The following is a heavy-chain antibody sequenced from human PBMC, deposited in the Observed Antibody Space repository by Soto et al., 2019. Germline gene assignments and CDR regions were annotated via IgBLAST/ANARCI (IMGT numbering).Heavy chain of an antibody. CDR2: TRNKATSYTT. V-gene: IGHV3-72*01. Sequence: EVQLVESGGGLVQPGGSLRLSCAASGFTFSDHYMDWVRQAPGKGLEWVGRTRNKATSYTTEYAASVKGRFTISRDDSTNSLYLPMNSLKTEDTAVYYCARYYDSSGVYDYCGQGTLVTVSS. CDR3: ARYYDSSGVYDY. CDR1: GFTFSDHY. D-gene: IGHD3-22*01. J-gene: IGHJ4*02.